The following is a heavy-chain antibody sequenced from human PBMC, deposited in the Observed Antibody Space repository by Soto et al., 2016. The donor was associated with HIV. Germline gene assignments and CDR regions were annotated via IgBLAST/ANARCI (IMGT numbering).Heavy chain of an antibody. CDR2: IRTKGNNYAT. J-gene: IGHJ6*03. CDR3: ARDPYYHYMDV. CDR1: GFIFSDSA. V-gene: IGHV3-73*01. Sequence: EMQLVESGGGLVQPGGSLKLSCAASGFIFSDSAIHWVRQAPGKGLEWVGHIRTKGNNYATAFSASVKGRFTISRDDSKNTAYLQMNSLKTEDTAVYYCARDPYYHYMDVWGKGTTVTVSS.